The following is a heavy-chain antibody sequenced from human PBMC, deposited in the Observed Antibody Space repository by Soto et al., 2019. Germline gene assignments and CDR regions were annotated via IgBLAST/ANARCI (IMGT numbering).Heavy chain of an antibody. CDR3: ATVGYCSGGSCYSGVDYYYMDG. D-gene: IGHD2-15*01. CDR2: MNPNSGNT. V-gene: IGHV1-8*01. Sequence: ASVKVSCKASGYTFTSYDINWVRQATGQGLEWMGWMNPNSGNTGYAQKFQGRVTMTRNTSISTAYMELSSLRSEDTAVYYCATVGYCSGGSCYSGVDYYYMDGWGKGTTVTVPS. CDR1: GYTFTSYD. J-gene: IGHJ6*03.